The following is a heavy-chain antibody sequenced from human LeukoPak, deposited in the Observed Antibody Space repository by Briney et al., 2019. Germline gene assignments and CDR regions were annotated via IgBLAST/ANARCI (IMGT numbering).Heavy chain of an antibody. V-gene: IGHV4-39*01. Sequence: SETLSLTCTVSGGSISSSSYYWGWIRQPPGKGLEWIGSIYYSGSTYYNPSLKSRVTISVDTSKNQFSLKLSSVTAADTAVYYCAINSIQYCSSTSCFLGWGQGTLVTVSS. CDR1: GGSISSSSYY. D-gene: IGHD2-2*01. J-gene: IGHJ4*02. CDR2: IYYSGST. CDR3: AINSIQYCSSTSCFLG.